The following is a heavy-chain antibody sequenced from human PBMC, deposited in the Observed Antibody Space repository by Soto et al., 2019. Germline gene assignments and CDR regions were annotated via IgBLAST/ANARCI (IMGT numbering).Heavy chain of an antibody. J-gene: IGHJ4*02. CDR3: ARGRPYYYGSGSYIRFGY. CDR1: GGSFSGYY. V-gene: IGHV4-34*01. Sequence: SETLSLTCAVYGGSFSGYYWSWIRQPPGKGLEWIGEINHSGSTNYNPSLKSRVTISVDTSKNQFSLKLSSVTAADTAVYYCARGRPYYYGSGSYIRFGYWGQGTLVTVSS. CDR2: INHSGST. D-gene: IGHD3-10*01.